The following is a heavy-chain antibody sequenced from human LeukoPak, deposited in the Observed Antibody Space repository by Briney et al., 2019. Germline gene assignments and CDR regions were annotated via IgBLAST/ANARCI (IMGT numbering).Heavy chain of an antibody. CDR3: TRTVSGSYPLVH. D-gene: IGHD1-26*01. J-gene: IGHJ4*02. CDR2: MYSDGST. V-gene: IGHV3-53*01. Sequence: PGGSLRLSCAPSGFTVRTDYMTWVRQAPGQGLEWVSIMYSDGSTYYADSVRGRFSISRDNSKNTVYLQMNSLRDEDTDVYYCTRTVSGSYPLVHWGQGTLVTVSS. CDR1: GFTVRTDY.